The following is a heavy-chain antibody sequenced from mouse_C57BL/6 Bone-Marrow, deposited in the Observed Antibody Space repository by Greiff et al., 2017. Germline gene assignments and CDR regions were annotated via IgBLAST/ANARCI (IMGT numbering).Heavy chain of an antibody. Sequence: VQLQQSGAELVKPGASVKLSCKASGYTFTSYWMQWVKQRPGQGLEWIGEIDPSDSHTNYNQKFKGKATLTVDTSSSTAYMQLSSLTSEDSAVYYCARRRDGYYIYYYAMDYWGQGTSVTVSS. V-gene: IGHV1-50*01. D-gene: IGHD2-3*01. CDR1: GYTFTSYW. CDR3: ARRRDGYYIYYYAMDY. CDR2: IDPSDSHT. J-gene: IGHJ4*01.